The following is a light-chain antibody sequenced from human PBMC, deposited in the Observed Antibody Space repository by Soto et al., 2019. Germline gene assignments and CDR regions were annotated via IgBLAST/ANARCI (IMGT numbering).Light chain of an antibody. CDR2: TAS. V-gene: IGKV3-20*01. CDR3: QKYGSTTRT. J-gene: IGKJ1*01. CDR1: QSLSSNY. Sequence: EIVLTQSPCTPALPPGEGATLSCRPSQSLSSNYLVWYEQKPGEAARLLVYTASMRATAITDRFSGSGSATDYTRTISGLEPEDFAVYYCQKYGSTTRTFGQGTKVDIK.